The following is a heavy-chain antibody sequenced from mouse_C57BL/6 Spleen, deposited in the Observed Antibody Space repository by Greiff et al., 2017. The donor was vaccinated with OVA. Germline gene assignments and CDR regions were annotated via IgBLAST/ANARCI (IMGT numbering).Heavy chain of an antibody. J-gene: IGHJ3*01. CDR3: AMGIYYGYDVGFAY. CDR1: GYTFTSYW. V-gene: IGHV1-74*01. D-gene: IGHD2-2*01. Sequence: QVQLQQPGAELVKPGASVKVSCKASGYTFTSYWMHWVKQRPGQGLEWIGRIHPSDSDTNYNQKFKGKATLTVDKSSSTAYMQLSSLTSEDSAVYDGAMGIYYGYDVGFAYWGQGTLVTVSA. CDR2: IHPSDSDT.